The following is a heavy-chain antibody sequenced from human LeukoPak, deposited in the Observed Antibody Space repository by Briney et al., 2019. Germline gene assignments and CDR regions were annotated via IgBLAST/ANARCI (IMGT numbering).Heavy chain of an antibody. J-gene: IGHJ4*02. CDR3: AGAHGLIAARPWDY. CDR2: ISSSGSTI. D-gene: IGHD6-6*01. CDR1: GFTFSSYE. V-gene: IGHV3-48*03. Sequence: GGSLRLSCAASGFTFSSYEMNWVRQAPGKGLEWVSYISSSGSTIYYADSVKGRFTISRDNAKNSLYLQMNSLRAEDTAVYYCAGAHGLIAARPWDYWGQGTLVTVSS.